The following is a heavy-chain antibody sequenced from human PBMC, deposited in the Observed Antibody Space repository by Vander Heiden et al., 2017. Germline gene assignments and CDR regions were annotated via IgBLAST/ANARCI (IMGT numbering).Heavy chain of an antibody. CDR3: ARVSVLCNGTSCFVFDY. CDR1: GYTFTGYF. J-gene: IGHJ4*02. V-gene: IGHV1-2*02. D-gene: IGHD2-2*01. CDR2: INPNSGGT. Sequence: QVQLVQSGAEVKKPGASVKVSCKASGYTFTGYFIHWVRQAPGQGLEWMGWINPNSGGTNDAQNFQARVTMTRDTSISTAYMELSRLRSDDTAVYYCARVSVLCNGTSCFVFDYWSQGTLVTVSS.